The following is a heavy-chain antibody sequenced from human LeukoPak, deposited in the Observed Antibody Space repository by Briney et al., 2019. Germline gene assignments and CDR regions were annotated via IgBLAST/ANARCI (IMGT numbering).Heavy chain of an antibody. D-gene: IGHD3-3*01. V-gene: IGHV4-59*08. Sequence: SETLSLTCTVSGDSISTYYWSWIRQPPGKGLEWIGYIYFSGTTKYTPSLKSRVTISVDASKDQFSLSLSSVTAADTAVYYCARHGPIYDNWSAQFYFDSWGQGTLVTVSS. CDR3: ARHGPIYDNWSAQFYFDS. CDR2: IYFSGTT. CDR1: GDSISTYY. J-gene: IGHJ4*02.